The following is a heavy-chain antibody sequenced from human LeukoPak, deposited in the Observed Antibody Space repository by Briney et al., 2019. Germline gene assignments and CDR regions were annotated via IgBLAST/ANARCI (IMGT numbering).Heavy chain of an antibody. V-gene: IGHV3-30-3*01. CDR2: ISSDGSNT. D-gene: IGHD6-19*01. CDR3: ASQHSSGWNTENY. Sequence: GGSLRLSCATSGFTFINKVLHWVRQAPGKGLEWVAVISSDGSNTYHAESVRGRFTISRDSSKNTLYLQMNSLRAEDTAVYYCASQHSSGWNTENYWGQGTLVTVSS. J-gene: IGHJ4*02. CDR1: GFTFINKV.